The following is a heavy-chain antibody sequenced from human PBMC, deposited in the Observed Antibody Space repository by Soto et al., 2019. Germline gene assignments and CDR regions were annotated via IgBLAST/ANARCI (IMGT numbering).Heavy chain of an antibody. CDR1: GGSISSSSYY. D-gene: IGHD1-26*01. CDR3: ARGGWPLDF. J-gene: IGHJ4*02. CDR2: IHYSGST. V-gene: IGHV4-61*05. Sequence: AETLSLTWTVSGGSISSSSYYWGWIRQSPGKGLEWIGYIHYSGSTDYSPSLKSRLTISVDTSKNQFSLKLSSVTAADTAVYYWARGGWPLDFWGREILVTVPS.